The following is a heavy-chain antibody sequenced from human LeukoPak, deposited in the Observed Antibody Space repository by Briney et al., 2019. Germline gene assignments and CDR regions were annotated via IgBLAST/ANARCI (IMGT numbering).Heavy chain of an antibody. V-gene: IGHV4-31*03. D-gene: IGHD3-22*01. J-gene: IGHJ4*02. CDR2: IYYSGST. CDR1: GGSISSGGYY. Sequence: SETLSLTCTVSGGSISSGGYYWSWIRQHPGKGLEWIGYIYYSGSTYYNPSLRSRVTISVDTSKNQFSLKLSSVTAADTAVYYCARSHYYDSSGYYGWGQGTLVTVSS. CDR3: ARSHYYDSSGYYG.